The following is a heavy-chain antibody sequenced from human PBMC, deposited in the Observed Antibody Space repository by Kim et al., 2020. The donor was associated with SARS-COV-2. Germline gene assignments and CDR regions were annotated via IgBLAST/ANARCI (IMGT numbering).Heavy chain of an antibody. D-gene: IGHD3-9*01. V-gene: IGHV3-48*02. Sequence: YADSGKGRFTITRDNAKNSLYLQMNSLRDEDTAVYYCASLRYFDWLMFDYWGQGTLVTVSS. J-gene: IGHJ4*02. CDR3: ASLRYFDWLMFDY.